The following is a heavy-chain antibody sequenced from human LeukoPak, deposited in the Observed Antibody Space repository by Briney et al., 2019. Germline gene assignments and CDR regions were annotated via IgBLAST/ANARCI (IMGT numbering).Heavy chain of an antibody. D-gene: IGHD3-9*01. CDR3: AREKNDILTGYPNAFDI. CDR1: GGSISSYY. J-gene: IGHJ3*02. Sequence: SETLSLTCTVSGGSISSYYWSWIRQPPGKGLEWIGYIYYSGSTNYNPSLKSRVTISVDTSKNQFSLKLSSVTAADTAVYYCAREKNDILTGYPNAFDIWGQGTMVTVSS. V-gene: IGHV4-59*01. CDR2: IYYSGST.